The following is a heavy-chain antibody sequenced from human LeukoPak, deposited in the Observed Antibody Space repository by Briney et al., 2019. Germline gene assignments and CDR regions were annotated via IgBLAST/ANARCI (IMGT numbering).Heavy chain of an antibody. D-gene: IGHD3-9*01. CDR2: ISSSSSYI. V-gene: IGHV3-21*01. CDR1: GFTFSSYS. J-gene: IGHJ4*02. Sequence: NPGGSLRLSCAASGFTFSSYSMNWVRQAPGKGLEWVSSISSSSSYIYYADSVKGRFTISRDNATNSLYLQMNSLRAEDTAVYYCARESHRSRRYFDWLFPFGYFDYWGQGTLVTVSS. CDR3: ARESHRSRRYFDWLFPFGYFDY.